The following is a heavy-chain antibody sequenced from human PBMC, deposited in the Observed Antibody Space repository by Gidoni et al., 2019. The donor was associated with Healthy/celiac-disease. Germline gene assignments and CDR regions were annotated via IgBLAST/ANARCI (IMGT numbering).Heavy chain of an antibody. CDR1: GYTLTELS. CDR3: ATGVTSYDDSSGYYLPFDY. J-gene: IGHJ4*02. D-gene: IGHD3-22*01. CDR2: FDPEDGET. Sequence: QVQLVQSGAEVKKPGASVKVSCKVSGYTLTELSMHWVRQAPGKGLEWMGGFDPEDGETIYAQKFQGRVTMTEDTSTDTAYMELSSLRSEDTAVYYCATGVTSYDDSSGYYLPFDYWGQGTLVTVSS. V-gene: IGHV1-24*01.